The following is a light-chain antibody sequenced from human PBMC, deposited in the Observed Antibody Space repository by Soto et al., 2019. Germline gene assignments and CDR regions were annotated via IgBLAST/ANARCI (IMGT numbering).Light chain of an antibody. J-gene: IGKJ4*01. Sequence: EIVMTQSPATLSVSPGETATLSCRASQSVSYNLAWSQQKPGQGPRPLIYGAFTRATGIPARFSGSGSGTDFTLTISSLQSEDFAVYYCQQNKNWPPLTFGGGTKVEIK. CDR2: GAF. V-gene: IGKV3-15*01. CDR1: QSVSYN. CDR3: QQNKNWPPLT.